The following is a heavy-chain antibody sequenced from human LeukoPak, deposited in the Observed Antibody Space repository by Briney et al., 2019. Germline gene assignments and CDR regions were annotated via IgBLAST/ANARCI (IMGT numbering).Heavy chain of an antibody. Sequence: SETLSLACAVYGGSFSGYYWSWIRQPPGKGLEWIGEINHSGSTNYNPSLKSRVTISVDTSKNQFSLKLSSVTAADTAVYYCARDRGYCSGGSCPNWFDPWGQGTLVTVSS. CDR3: ARDRGYCSGGSCPNWFDP. V-gene: IGHV4-34*01. CDR1: GGSFSGYY. CDR2: INHSGST. J-gene: IGHJ5*02. D-gene: IGHD2-15*01.